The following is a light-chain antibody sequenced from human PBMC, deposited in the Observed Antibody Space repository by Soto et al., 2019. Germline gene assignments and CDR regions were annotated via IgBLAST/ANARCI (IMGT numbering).Light chain of an antibody. J-gene: IGLJ1*01. CDR3: LSHTTRRIYV. CDR2: NVN. V-gene: IGLV2-14*03. CDR1: NSDIGAYDY. Sequence: QSALTQPASVSGSPGQSITISCSGTNSDIGAYDYVSWYQQHQGKLPKLIIYNVNNRPSGVSFRFSGSKSANTASLNISGLQTEDEADYYCLSHTTRRIYVFCPGTKVTVL.